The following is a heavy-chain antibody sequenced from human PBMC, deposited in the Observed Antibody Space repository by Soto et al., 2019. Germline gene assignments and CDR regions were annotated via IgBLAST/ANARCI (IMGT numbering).Heavy chain of an antibody. Sequence: QVQLQQWGAGLLKPSETLSLTCAVYGGSFSGYYWSWIRQPPGKGLEWIGEINHSGSTNYNPSLKSRVTISVDTSKIQFSLKLSSVTAADTAVYYCARGPITIFGVVTADFDYWGQGTLVTVSS. D-gene: IGHD3-3*01. CDR1: GGSFSGYY. CDR2: INHSGST. V-gene: IGHV4-34*01. J-gene: IGHJ4*02. CDR3: ARGPITIFGVVTADFDY.